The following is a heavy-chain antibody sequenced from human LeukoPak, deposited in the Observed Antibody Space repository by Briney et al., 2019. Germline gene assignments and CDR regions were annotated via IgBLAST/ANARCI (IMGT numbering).Heavy chain of an antibody. CDR3: AREAVGAIYFDY. Sequence: GGSLRLSCAASGFTFSSYGMHWVRQAPGKGLEWVAVISYDGSNKYYADSVKGRFTISRDNSKNTLYLQTNSLRTEDTAVYYCAREAVGAIYFDYWGQGTLVTVSS. D-gene: IGHD3-22*01. CDR2: ISYDGSNK. V-gene: IGHV3-30*19. J-gene: IGHJ4*02. CDR1: GFTFSSYG.